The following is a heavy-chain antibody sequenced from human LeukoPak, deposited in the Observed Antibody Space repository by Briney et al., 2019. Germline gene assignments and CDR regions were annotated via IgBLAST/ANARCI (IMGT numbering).Heavy chain of an antibody. CDR3: ARDRSYDSSGYPFDF. CDR1: GLTVSDNY. D-gene: IGHD3-22*01. CDR2: IYAGGST. Sequence: GGSLRLSCAACGLTVSDNYMTWVRQAPGKGLEWVSVIYAGGSTFYADSVKGRFTISRDNSKNTVYLQMNSLRAEDTAVYYCARDRSYDSSGYPFDFWGQGTLVTVSS. J-gene: IGHJ4*02. V-gene: IGHV3-66*02.